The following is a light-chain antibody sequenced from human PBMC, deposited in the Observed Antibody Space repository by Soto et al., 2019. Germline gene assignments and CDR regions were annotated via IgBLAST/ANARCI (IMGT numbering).Light chain of an antibody. CDR2: LGS. CDR1: QSLLHSNGYNY. Sequence: DIVMTQSPLSLPVTPGEPASISCRSSQSLLHSNGYNYLDWYLQKPGQSPQLLIYLGSNRASGVPDRFSGSGSGTDFTLKISRVEAEDVGVYYCMQVLQIFGITFGGGTKVEIK. J-gene: IGKJ4*01. CDR3: MQVLQIFGIT. V-gene: IGKV2-28*01.